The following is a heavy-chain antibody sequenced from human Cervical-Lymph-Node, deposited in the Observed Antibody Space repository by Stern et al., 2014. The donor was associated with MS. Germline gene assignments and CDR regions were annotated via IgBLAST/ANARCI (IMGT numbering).Heavy chain of an antibody. V-gene: IGHV5-51*01. CDR2: IYPGDSET. D-gene: IGHD1-14*01. Sequence: EDQLVESGAELIRPGESLKIYCKGSGYKFSIYWIAWVRQMPGKGLEWMGIIYPGDSETRYSPSFQGQVTMSADKSTSTAYLQWSSLNASDTAMYFCARQTTAWASDVWGQGTLVTVSS. CDR3: ARQTTAWASDV. CDR1: GYKFSIYW. J-gene: IGHJ4*02.